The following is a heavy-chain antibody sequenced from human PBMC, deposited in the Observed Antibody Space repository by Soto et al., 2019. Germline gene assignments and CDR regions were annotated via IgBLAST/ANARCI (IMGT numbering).Heavy chain of an antibody. CDR1: GYTLTELS. CDR2: FDPEDGET. D-gene: IGHD2-2*01. CDR3: ATVVPAAMFDWFDP. V-gene: IGHV1-24*01. Sequence: ASGKVSCKVSGYTLTELSMHWVRQAPGKGLEWMGGFDPEDGETIYAQKFQGRVTMTEDTSTDTAYMELSSLRSEDTAVYYCATVVPAAMFDWFDPWGQGTLVTVSS. J-gene: IGHJ5*02.